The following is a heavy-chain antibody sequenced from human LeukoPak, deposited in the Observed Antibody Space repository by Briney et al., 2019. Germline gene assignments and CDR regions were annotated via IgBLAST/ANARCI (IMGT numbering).Heavy chain of an antibody. J-gene: IGHJ4*02. V-gene: IGHV3-7*01. CDR3: AKAGSGRSIDY. Sequence: PGGSLRLSCAASGFSFSSYWMNWVRQAPGKGLEWVGNINQDGSGKYYVDSVKGRFTISRDNAMNSLYLQMNSLRAEDMAVYYCAKAGSGRSIDYWGQGTLVTVSS. D-gene: IGHD3-10*01. CDR1: GFSFSSYW. CDR2: INQDGSGK.